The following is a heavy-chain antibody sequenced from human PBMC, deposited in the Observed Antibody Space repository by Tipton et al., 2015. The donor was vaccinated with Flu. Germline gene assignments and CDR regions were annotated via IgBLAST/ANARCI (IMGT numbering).Heavy chain of an antibody. Sequence: SLRLSCAASGFTFSSYSMNWVRQAPGKGLEWVSSISSSSSYIYYADSVKGRFTISRDNAKNSLYLQMNSLRAEDTAVYYCARDLHDYGDYDYYYYGMDVWGQGTTVTVSS. CDR3: ARDLHDYGDYDYYYYGMDV. D-gene: IGHD4-17*01. V-gene: IGHV3-21*01. J-gene: IGHJ6*02. CDR2: ISSSSSYI. CDR1: GFTFSSYS.